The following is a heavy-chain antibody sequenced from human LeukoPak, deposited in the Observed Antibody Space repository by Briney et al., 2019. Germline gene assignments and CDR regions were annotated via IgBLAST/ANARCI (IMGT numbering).Heavy chain of an antibody. CDR3: ARAMGVDWFDP. CDR2: INPSGWNH. J-gene: IGHJ5*02. CDR1: GYTFTSYY. Sequence: ASVKVSCKASGYTFTSYYIHWVRQAPGQGLDWMGIINPSGWNHSHAQDFQGRVNKTRDTSTRTVYTDLRSLRSEDTAVYYCARAMGVDWFDPWGQGTLVTVTS. V-gene: IGHV1-46*01. D-gene: IGHD2-8*01.